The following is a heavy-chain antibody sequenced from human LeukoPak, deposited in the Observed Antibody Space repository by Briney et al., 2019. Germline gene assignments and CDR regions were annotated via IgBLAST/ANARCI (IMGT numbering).Heavy chain of an antibody. CDR3: VRQSITIFGVPRGWFDP. V-gene: IGHV5-51*01. CDR1: GYSFTNYW. D-gene: IGHD3-3*01. J-gene: IGHJ5*02. CDR2: IYPDDSNT. Sequence: KDGESPKISCKGSGYSFTNYWIGWVRQMPGKGLEWMGIIYPDDSNTKYSPSFQGLVTISADKSISTAYLQWSSLKASDTAMYYCVRQSITIFGVPRGWFDPWGQGTLVTVSS.